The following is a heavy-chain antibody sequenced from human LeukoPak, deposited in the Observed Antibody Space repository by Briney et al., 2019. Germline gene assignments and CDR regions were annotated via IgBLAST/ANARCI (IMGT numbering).Heavy chain of an antibody. CDR1: GFIFSSYS. D-gene: IGHD6-19*01. V-gene: IGHV3-7*01. CDR2: IKQDGAEK. J-gene: IGHJ4*02. CDR3: AKDLGSSGWYIDY. Sequence: PGGSLRLSCAASGFIFSSYSMNWVRQAPGKGLEWVANIKQDGAEKYYVDSVKGRFTISRDNAKSSLYLQMNSLRAEDTAVYYCAKDLGSSGWYIDYWGQGTLVTVSS.